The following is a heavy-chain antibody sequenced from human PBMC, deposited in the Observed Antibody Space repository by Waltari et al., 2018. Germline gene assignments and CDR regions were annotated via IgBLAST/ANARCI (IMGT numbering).Heavy chain of an antibody. V-gene: IGHV3-48*03. Sequence: DVQLVESGGGFVQPGGSLRLSCAASGFIFTSYEMNWVRQAPGKGLEWVSYISGSTSTIYYADSVKGRFTISRDNAKDSFDLQMNSLRAEDTAVYYCARTNSYGSLSSYYYYYGMDVWGQGTTVTVSS. CDR3: ARTNSYGSLSSYYYYYGMDV. J-gene: IGHJ6*02. CDR1: GFIFTSYE. CDR2: ISGSTSTI. D-gene: IGHD5-18*01.